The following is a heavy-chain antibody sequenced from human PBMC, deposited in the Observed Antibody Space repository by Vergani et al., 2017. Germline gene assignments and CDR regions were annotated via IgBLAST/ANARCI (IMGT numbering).Heavy chain of an antibody. CDR3: ARRGYSYGSREEPFDY. Sequence: QVQLVESGGGVVQPGRSLRLSCAASGFTFSSYGMHWVRQAPGKGLEWVAVIWYDGSNKYYADSVKGRFTISRDNSKNTLYLQMNSLRAEDTAVYYCARRGYSYGSREEPFDYWGQGTLVTVSS. J-gene: IGHJ4*02. V-gene: IGHV3-33*01. D-gene: IGHD5-18*01. CDR2: IWYDGSNK. CDR1: GFTFSSYG.